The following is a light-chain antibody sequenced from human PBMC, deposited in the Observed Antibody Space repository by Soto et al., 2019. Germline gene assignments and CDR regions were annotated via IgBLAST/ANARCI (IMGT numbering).Light chain of an antibody. Sequence: DIVMTQSPLSLSVTPGQPGSISCKSSQSLLHVDGTTRLYWYLQKPGQSPKLLISQVSNRFSVVPERFSGSGSGTYFTLKISRVEAEDGGVYYFMQSIQLSRTFGQGTKVELK. J-gene: IGKJ1*01. CDR1: QSLLHVDGTTR. V-gene: IGKV2D-29*02. CDR2: QVS. CDR3: MQSIQLSRT.